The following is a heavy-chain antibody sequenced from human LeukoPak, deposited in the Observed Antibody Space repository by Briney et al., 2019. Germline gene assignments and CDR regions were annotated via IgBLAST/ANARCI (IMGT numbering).Heavy chain of an antibody. V-gene: IGHV3-30*18. Sequence: GRSLRLSCAASGFTFGSYGMHWVRQAPGKGLEWVAVISYDGSNKYYADSVKGRFTISRDNSKNTLYLQMNSLRAEDTAVYYCANEESGYDFYFDYWGQGTLVTVSS. D-gene: IGHD5-12*01. CDR2: ISYDGSNK. CDR3: ANEESGYDFYFDY. J-gene: IGHJ4*02. CDR1: GFTFGSYG.